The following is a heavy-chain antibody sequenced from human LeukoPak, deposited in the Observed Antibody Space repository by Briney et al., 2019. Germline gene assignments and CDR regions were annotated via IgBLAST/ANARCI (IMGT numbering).Heavy chain of an antibody. CDR3: AILYCGGDCFVDY. Sequence: SVKVSCKASGGTFSSYAISWVRQAPGQGLEWMGGIIPIFGTANYAQKFQGRVTITADESTSTAYMELSSLRSEDTAVYYCAILYCGGDCFVDYWGQGTLVTVSS. CDR1: GGTFSSYA. CDR2: IIPIFGTA. V-gene: IGHV1-69*13. J-gene: IGHJ4*02. D-gene: IGHD2-21*02.